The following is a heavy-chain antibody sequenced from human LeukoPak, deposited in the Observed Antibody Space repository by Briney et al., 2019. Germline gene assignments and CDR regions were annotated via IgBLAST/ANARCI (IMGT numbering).Heavy chain of an antibody. J-gene: IGHJ6*02. Sequence: ASVKVSCKASGYTFTSYYMHWVRQAPGQGLEWMGIINPSGGSTSYAQKFQGRVTMTRDTSTSTVYMELSRLRSDDTAVYYCARDLGYQLLSAHYNYNGMDVWGQGTTVTVSS. CDR1: GYTFTSYY. V-gene: IGHV1-46*01. CDR3: ARDLGYQLLSAHYNYNGMDV. CDR2: INPSGGST. D-gene: IGHD2-2*01.